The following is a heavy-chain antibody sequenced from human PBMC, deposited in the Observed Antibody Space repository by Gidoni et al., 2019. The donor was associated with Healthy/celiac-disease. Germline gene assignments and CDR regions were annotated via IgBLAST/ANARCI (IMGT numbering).Heavy chain of an antibody. CDR2: INPNSGGT. CDR3: ARVRRITMIVVENDAFDI. D-gene: IGHD3-22*01. V-gene: IGHV1-2*02. J-gene: IGHJ3*02. Sequence: QVQLVQSGAEVTKPGASVQVSCKASGYTFPGSYMHWVRQATGQGLEWMGWINPNSGGTNYAQKFQGRVTMTRDTSISTAYMELSRLRSDDTAVYYCARVRRITMIVVENDAFDIWGQGTMVTVSS. CDR1: GYTFPGSY.